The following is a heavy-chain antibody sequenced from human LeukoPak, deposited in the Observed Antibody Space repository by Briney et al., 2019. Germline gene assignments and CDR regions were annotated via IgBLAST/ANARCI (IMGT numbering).Heavy chain of an antibody. D-gene: IGHD3-10*01. V-gene: IGHV3-48*04. Sequence: PGGSLRLSCAASGFTFSSYSMNWVRQAPGKGLEWVSNISSSSGNFDYADSVKGRFTISRDNAKNSLYLQMNSLRAEDTAVYYCARDVPGSGTHPDYWGQGTLVTVSS. J-gene: IGHJ4*02. CDR3: ARDVPGSGTHPDY. CDR2: ISSSSGNF. CDR1: GFTFSSYS.